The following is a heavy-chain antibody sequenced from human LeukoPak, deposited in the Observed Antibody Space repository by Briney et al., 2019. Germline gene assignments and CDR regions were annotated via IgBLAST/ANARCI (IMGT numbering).Heavy chain of an antibody. Sequence: ASVKVSCKASGYIFTNYGFSWVRQAPGQGLEWMGWINPNSGGTNYAQKFQGRVTMTRDTSISTAYMELSRLRSDDTAVYYCARDLGYSSTYWGQGTLVTVSS. CDR3: ARDLGYSSTY. V-gene: IGHV1-2*02. J-gene: IGHJ4*02. CDR1: GYIFTNYG. CDR2: INPNSGGT. D-gene: IGHD5-18*01.